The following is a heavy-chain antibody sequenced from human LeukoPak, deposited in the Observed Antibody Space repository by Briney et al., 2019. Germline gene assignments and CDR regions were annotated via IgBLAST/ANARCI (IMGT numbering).Heavy chain of an antibody. Sequence: PGGSLRLSCAASGFTFSSYAMSWVRQAPGKGLEWVSAISGSGGSTYYADSVKGRFTISRDNSKNTLYLQMNSLRAEDTAVYYCAKDVRKVAWIQLWKNAFDIWCQGTMVTVSS. CDR3: AKDVRKVAWIQLWKNAFDI. V-gene: IGHV3-23*01. J-gene: IGHJ3*02. D-gene: IGHD5-18*01. CDR2: ISGSGGST. CDR1: GFTFSSYA.